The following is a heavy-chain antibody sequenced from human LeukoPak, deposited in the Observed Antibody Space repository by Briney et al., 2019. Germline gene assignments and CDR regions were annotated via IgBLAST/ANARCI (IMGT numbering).Heavy chain of an antibody. CDR1: GFTFSSYW. D-gene: IGHD3-9*01. J-gene: IGHJ4*02. Sequence: GGSPRLSCAASGFTFSSYWMSWVRQAPGKGLEWVANIKQDGSEKYYVDSVKGRFTISRDNAKNSLYLQMNRLRAEDTAVYYCARDLTYYDILTGYYNPAFFDYWGQGTLVTVSS. CDR2: IKQDGSEK. V-gene: IGHV3-7*01. CDR3: ARDLTYYDILTGYYNPAFFDY.